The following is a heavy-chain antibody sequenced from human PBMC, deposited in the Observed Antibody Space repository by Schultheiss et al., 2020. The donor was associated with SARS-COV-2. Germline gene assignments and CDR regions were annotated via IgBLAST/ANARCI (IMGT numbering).Heavy chain of an antibody. J-gene: IGHJ3*02. V-gene: IGHV3-33*08. CDR1: GFTFSSYG. CDR2: IWYDGSNK. Sequence: GGSLRLSCAASGFTFSSYGMHWVRQAPGKGLEWLAVIWYDGSNKYYADSVKGRFTISRDNSKNTLFLQMNSLRAEDTAVYYCARGRDTSGYSALDIWGQGTMVTVSS. CDR3: ARGRDTSGYSALDI. D-gene: IGHD3-22*01.